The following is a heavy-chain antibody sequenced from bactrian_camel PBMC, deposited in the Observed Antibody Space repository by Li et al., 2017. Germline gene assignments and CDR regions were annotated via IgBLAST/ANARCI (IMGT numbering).Heavy chain of an antibody. J-gene: IGHJ4*01. CDR2: ICRNDGST. Sequence: DVQLVESGGGSVEAGGSLRLSCSFSQRTYIDHCMAWFRQTPGKDREGVASICRNDGSTEYANFVKGRFTIAQELSPGNAEGTITLQMNNLKPEDTAMYYCVAPLRASCSRSLRERDYNYWGQGTQVTVS. D-gene: IGHD7*01. V-gene: IGHV3S66*01. CDR3: VAPLRASCSRSLRERDYNY. CDR1: QRTYIDHC.